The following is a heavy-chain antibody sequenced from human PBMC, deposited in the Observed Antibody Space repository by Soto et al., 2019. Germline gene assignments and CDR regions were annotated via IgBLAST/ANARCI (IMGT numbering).Heavy chain of an antibody. D-gene: IGHD4-17*01. V-gene: IGHV3-23*01. Sequence: PGGSLRLSCAASGFTFSSYAMSWVRQAPGKGLEWVSAISGSGGSTYYADSVKGRFTISRDNSKNTLYLQMNSLRAEDTAVYYSAKETLLTVTNNLFDYWGQGTLVTVSS. CDR3: AKETLLTVTNNLFDY. CDR1: GFTFSSYA. J-gene: IGHJ4*02. CDR2: ISGSGGST.